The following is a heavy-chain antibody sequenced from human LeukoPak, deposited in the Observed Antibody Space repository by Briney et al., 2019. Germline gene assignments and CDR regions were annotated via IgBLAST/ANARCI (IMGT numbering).Heavy chain of an antibody. CDR2: INPNSGGT. CDR1: GYTFTGYY. V-gene: IGHV1-2*02. D-gene: IGHD5-12*01. J-gene: IGHJ5*02. CDR3: AREDIVATTAFGP. Sequence: GASVKVSCKASGYTFTGYYMHRVRQAPGQGLEWMGWINPNSGGTNYAQKFQGRVTMTRDTTISTAYMELSRLRSDDTAVYYCAREDIVATTAFGPWGQGTLVTVSS.